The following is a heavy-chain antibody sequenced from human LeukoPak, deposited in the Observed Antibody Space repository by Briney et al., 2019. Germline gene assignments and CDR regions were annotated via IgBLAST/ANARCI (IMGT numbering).Heavy chain of an antibody. D-gene: IGHD2-15*01. V-gene: IGHV3-23*01. CDR1: GFTFSSSA. J-gene: IGHJ4*02. CDR2: ISNNGGYT. Sequence: GGSLRLSCAASGFTFSSSAMSWVRQAPGKGLEWVSAISNNGGYTYYADSVQGRFTISRDNSKSTLCLQMYSLRAEDTAVYYCAKQLGYCSDGSCYFPYWGQGTLVTVSS. CDR3: AKQLGYCSDGSCYFPY.